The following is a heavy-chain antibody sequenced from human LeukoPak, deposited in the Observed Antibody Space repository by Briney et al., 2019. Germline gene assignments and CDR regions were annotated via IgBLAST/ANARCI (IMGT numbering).Heavy chain of an antibody. CDR2: MNPNSGNT. V-gene: IGHV1-8*01. D-gene: IGHD3-22*01. CDR3: ARMGEYSYGKGYYYDSSGYHASYGMDV. J-gene: IGHJ6*02. Sequence: ASVKVSCKASGYTFTSYDIKWVRQATGQGLEWMGWMNPNSGNTGYAQKFQGRVTMTRNTSISTAYMELSSLRSEDTAVYYCARMGEYSYGKGYYYDSSGYHASYGMDVWGQGTTVTVSS. CDR1: GYTFTSYD.